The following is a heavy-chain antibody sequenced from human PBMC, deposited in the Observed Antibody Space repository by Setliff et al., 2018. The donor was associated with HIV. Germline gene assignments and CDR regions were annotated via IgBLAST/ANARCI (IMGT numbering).Heavy chain of an antibody. CDR3: ATGRLRAASPFDN. J-gene: IGHJ4*02. CDR1: GFTFSSYS. V-gene: IGHV3-21*04. Sequence: GGSLRLSCAASGFTFSSYSMNWVRQAPGKGLEWVSSISKNSFSIYYTDSVKGRFTVSRDNSRDTLYLQMNSLRAEDTAVYYCATGRLRAASPFDNWGQGTLVTVSS. CDR2: ISKNSFSI. D-gene: IGHD2-15*01.